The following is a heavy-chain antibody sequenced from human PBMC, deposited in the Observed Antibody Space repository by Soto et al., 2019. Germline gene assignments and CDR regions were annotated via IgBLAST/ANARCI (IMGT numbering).Heavy chain of an antibody. CDR2: ITSGSTI. CDR3: ARAPYSSGWYDYYYGMDV. D-gene: IGHD6-19*01. CDR1: GFTFSDYY. Sequence: QVQLVESGGGLVKPGGSLRLSCAASGFTFSDYYMSWIRQAPGKGQEWVSYITSGSTIYYADSVKGRFTISRDNAKNSLYLQMNSLRAEDTAVYYCARAPYSSGWYDYYYGMDVWGQGTTVTVSS. J-gene: IGHJ6*02. V-gene: IGHV3-11*01.